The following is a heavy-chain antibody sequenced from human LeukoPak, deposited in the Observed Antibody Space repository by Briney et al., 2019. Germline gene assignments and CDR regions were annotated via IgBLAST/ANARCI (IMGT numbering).Heavy chain of an antibody. Sequence: SGPTLVNPTQTLTLTCTFSGFSLSTSGVGVGWIRQPPGKALEWLALIYWDDDKRYSPSLKSRLTITKDTSKNQVVLTMTNMDPVDTATYYCAHRQRGEWLRLEDWFDPWGQGTPVTVSS. CDR2: IYWDDDK. CDR1: GFSLSTSGVG. J-gene: IGHJ5*02. V-gene: IGHV2-5*02. D-gene: IGHD5-12*01. CDR3: AHRQRGEWLRLEDWFDP.